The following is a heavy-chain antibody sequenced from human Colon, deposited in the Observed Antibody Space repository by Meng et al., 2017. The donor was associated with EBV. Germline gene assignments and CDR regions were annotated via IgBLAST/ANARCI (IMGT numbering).Heavy chain of an antibody. CDR3: ARSAMISAWFDP. CDR1: GGSISSGGYY. CDR2: IYYSGST. V-gene: IGHV4-30-4*01. D-gene: IGHD3-22*01. J-gene: IGHJ5*02. Sequence: QVPRQESGPGLVKPSQTLSLTCAVSGGSISSGGYYWSWIRQPPGKGLEWIGYIYYSGSTYYIPSLKSRVTISVDTAKNQFSLKLSSVTAADTAVYYCARSAMISAWFDPWGQGTLVTVSS.